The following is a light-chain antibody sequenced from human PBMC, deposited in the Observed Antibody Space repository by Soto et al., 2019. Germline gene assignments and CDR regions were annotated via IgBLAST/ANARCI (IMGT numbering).Light chain of an antibody. CDR2: EVS. CDR3: SSYTSTSTPCV. CDR1: SSDVGGYNY. Sequence: QSALTQPASVSGSPGQSITISCTGTSSDVGGYNYVSWYQQHPGKAPKLMIYEVSHRPSGASNHFSGYKSGNTASLTISGLQPEDEADYYCSSYTSTSTPCVFGTGTKVTVL. J-gene: IGLJ1*01. V-gene: IGLV2-14*01.